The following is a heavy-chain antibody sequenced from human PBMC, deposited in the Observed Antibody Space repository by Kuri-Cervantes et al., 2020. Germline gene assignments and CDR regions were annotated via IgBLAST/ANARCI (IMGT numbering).Heavy chain of an antibody. CDR2: ISSSGSTI. V-gene: IGHV3-48*04. Sequence: GGSLRLSCAASGFTFSSYWMHWVRQAPGKGLEWVSYISSSGSTIYYADSVKGRFTISRDNAKNSLYLQMNSLRAEDTAVYYCARGGLYDHPVYYYGMDVWGQGTTVTVSS. CDR1: GFTFSSYW. J-gene: IGHJ6*02. CDR3: ARGGLYDHPVYYYGMDV. D-gene: IGHD3-3*01.